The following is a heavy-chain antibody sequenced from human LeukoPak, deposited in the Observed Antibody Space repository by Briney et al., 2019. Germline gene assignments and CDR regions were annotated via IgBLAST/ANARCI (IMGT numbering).Heavy chain of an antibody. CDR3: ARAPSRGYSYGSMKIDY. Sequence: GASVKVSCKASGGTFTSYDINWVRQATGQGLEWMGWMNPNSGNTGYAQKFQGRVTITRNTSISTAYMELSSLRSEDTAVYYCARAPSRGYSYGSMKIDYWGQGTLVTVSS. CDR2: MNPNSGNT. CDR1: GGTFTSYD. D-gene: IGHD5-18*01. J-gene: IGHJ4*02. V-gene: IGHV1-8*03.